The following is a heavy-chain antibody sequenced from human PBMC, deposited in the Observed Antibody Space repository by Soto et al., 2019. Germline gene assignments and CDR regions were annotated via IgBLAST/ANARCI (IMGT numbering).Heavy chain of an antibody. J-gene: IGHJ6*02. CDR1: GFTFSSYS. CDR3: AREGIYSSGWDYYGMDV. Sequence: GGSLRLSCAASGFTFSSYSMNWVRQAPGKGLEWVSSISSSSSYIYYADSVKGRFTISRDNAKNSLYLQMNSLRAEDTAVYYCAREGIYSSGWDYYGMDVWGQGTTVTVSS. V-gene: IGHV3-21*01. D-gene: IGHD6-19*01. CDR2: ISSSSSYI.